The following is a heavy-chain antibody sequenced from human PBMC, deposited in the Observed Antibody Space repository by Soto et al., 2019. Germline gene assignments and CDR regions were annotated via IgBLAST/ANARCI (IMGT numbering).Heavy chain of an antibody. D-gene: IGHD3-22*01. CDR1: GFTFSSYS. CDR2: ISSSSSYI. Sequence: EVQLVESGGGLVKPGGSLRLSCAASGFTFSSYSMNWVRQAPGKGLEWVSSISSSSSYIYYADSVKGRFTISRDNAKNSLDLQMNSLRAEDTAVYYCASDRSTDSSGYYAYWGQGTLVTVSS. CDR3: ASDRSTDSSGYYAY. J-gene: IGHJ4*02. V-gene: IGHV3-21*01.